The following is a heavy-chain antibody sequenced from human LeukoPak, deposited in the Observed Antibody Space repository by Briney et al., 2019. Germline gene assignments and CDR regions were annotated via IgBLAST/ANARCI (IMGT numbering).Heavy chain of an antibody. CDR3: ARDYGDYGNYYGMDV. V-gene: IGHV3-7*03. CDR1: GFTFSSYW. D-gene: IGHD4-17*01. Sequence: GGSLRLSCAASGFTFSSYWMSWVRQAPGKGLEWVANIKQDGSEKYYVDSVKGRFTISRDNAKNSLYLQMNSLRAEDTAVYYCARDYGDYGNYYGMDVWGQGTTVTVSS. J-gene: IGHJ6*02. CDR2: IKQDGSEK.